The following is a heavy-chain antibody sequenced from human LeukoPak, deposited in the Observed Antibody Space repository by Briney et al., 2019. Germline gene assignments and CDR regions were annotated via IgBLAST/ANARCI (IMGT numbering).Heavy chain of an antibody. CDR3: ARDSSGYDPLFDY. Sequence: ASVKVSCKASGYTFTGYYMHWVRRAPGQGLEWMGWINPNSGGTNYAQKFRGRVTMTRDTSISTAYTELSRLRSDDTAVYYCARDSSGYDPLFDYWGQGTLVTVSS. CDR2: INPNSGGT. CDR1: GYTFTGYY. V-gene: IGHV1-2*02. D-gene: IGHD5-12*01. J-gene: IGHJ4*02.